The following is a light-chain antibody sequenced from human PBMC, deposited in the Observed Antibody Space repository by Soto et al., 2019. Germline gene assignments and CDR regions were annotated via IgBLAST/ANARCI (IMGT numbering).Light chain of an antibody. CDR2: GAS. CDR3: QQYNNWPPGFT. J-gene: IGKJ3*01. Sequence: EIVMTQSPATLSVSPGERATLSCRASQSVSSNLAWYQQKPGQAPRLLIYGASTRATGIPARFSGSGSGTEFTLTIGSLQSEDFAVYYCQQYNNWPPGFTFGPGTKVDIK. V-gene: IGKV3-15*01. CDR1: QSVSSN.